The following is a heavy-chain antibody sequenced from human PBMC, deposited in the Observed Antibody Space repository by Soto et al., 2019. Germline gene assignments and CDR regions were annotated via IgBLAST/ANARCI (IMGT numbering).Heavy chain of an antibody. CDR3: ARERGGYGLFDS. CDR1: GYSISNTGYY. J-gene: IGHJ4*02. CDR2: VYSSGET. V-gene: IGHV4-39*07. Sequence: SETLSLTCSVSGYSISNTGYYWGWLRQPPGKGLEYIAYVYSSGETFYNPSLRSRVTISIDRSNDQFSLNLKSVTAADTAVYYCARERGGYGLFDSWGQGTLVTVSS. D-gene: IGHD5-18*01.